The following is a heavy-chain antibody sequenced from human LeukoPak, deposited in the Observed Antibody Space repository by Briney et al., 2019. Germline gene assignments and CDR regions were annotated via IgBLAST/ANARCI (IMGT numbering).Heavy chain of an antibody. J-gene: IGHJ6*03. CDR1: GGSISSGTYY. CDR3: ARDRKYYYHMDV. V-gene: IGHV4-39*07. Sequence: SETLSLTCTVSGGSISSGTYYWAWIRQPPGKGLEWIGTIYHSGSTYYNPSLKSRVTISVDTSKNQFSLNLTSLTAADTAVYYCARDRKYYYHMDVWGKGTTVTVSS. CDR2: IYHSGST. D-gene: IGHD1-14*01.